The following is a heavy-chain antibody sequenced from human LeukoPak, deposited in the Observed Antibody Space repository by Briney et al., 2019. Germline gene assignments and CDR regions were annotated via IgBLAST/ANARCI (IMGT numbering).Heavy chain of an antibody. D-gene: IGHD6-19*01. J-gene: IGHJ4*02. CDR2: MRYDGSNK. V-gene: IGHV3-30*02. Sequence: PGGSLRLSCVASGFSFSSYGMHWVRQAPGKGLEWVAFMRYDGSNKYYADSVKGRFTISRDNSKNTVYLQANSLRAEDTAVYYCARVPVAGTRGNYFDYWGQGTLVTISS. CDR1: GFSFSSYG. CDR3: ARVPVAGTRGNYFDY.